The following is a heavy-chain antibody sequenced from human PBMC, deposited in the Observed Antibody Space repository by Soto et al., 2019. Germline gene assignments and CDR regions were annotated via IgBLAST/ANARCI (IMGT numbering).Heavy chain of an antibody. J-gene: IGHJ5*02. Sequence: QPGGSLRLSCAASGFTFSSYTMSWVRQAPGKGLEWVSGISATGGSTYYADSVKGRFTFSRGNSKNTLYLQMNSLRAEDTAVYYCAKGFIRDCGGDCTVDTWGQGTLVTVSS. CDR2: ISATGGST. CDR1: GFTFSSYT. CDR3: AKGFIRDCGGDCTVDT. D-gene: IGHD2-21*02. V-gene: IGHV3-23*01.